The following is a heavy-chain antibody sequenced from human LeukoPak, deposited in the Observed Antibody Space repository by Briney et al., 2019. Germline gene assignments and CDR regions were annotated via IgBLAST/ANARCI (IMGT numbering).Heavy chain of an antibody. CDR2: INHSGST. V-gene: IGHV4-34*01. D-gene: IGHD4-17*01. CDR3: ARLPPQRSFADY. CDR1: GESISGYY. Sequence: SETLSLTCTVSGESISGYYWSWIRQPPGKGLEWIGEINHSGSTNYNPSLKSRVTISVDTSKNQFSLKLSSVTAADTAVYYCARLPPQRSFADYWGQGTLVTVSS. J-gene: IGHJ4*02.